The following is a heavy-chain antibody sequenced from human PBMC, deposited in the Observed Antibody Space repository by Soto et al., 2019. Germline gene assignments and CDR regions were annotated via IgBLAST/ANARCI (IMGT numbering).Heavy chain of an antibody. V-gene: IGHV4-31*01. CDR1: GGSISSGGYY. Sequence: QVQLQESGPGLVKPSQTLSLTCTVSGGSISSGGYYWSWIRQHPGKGLEWIGYIYYSGSTYYNPSRKSLVTISVDTSKNQFSLKLTSVAAADTAVYYCARSSTSANYFDYWGQGTLVTVSS. CDR2: IYYSGST. J-gene: IGHJ4*02. CDR3: ARSSTSANYFDY. D-gene: IGHD2-2*01.